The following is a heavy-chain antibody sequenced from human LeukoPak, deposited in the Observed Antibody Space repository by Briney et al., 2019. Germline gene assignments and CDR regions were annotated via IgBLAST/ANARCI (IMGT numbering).Heavy chain of an antibody. CDR3: AREGPLYCSSTSCYAHYFDY. CDR2: IKQDGSEK. D-gene: IGHD2-2*01. V-gene: IGHV3-7*03. Sequence: PGGSLRLSCAASGFTFSSYWMSWVRQAPGKGLEWVANIKQDGSEKYYVDSVKGRFTISRDNAKNSLYLQMDSLRAEDTAVYYCAREGPLYCSSTSCYAHYFDYWGQGTLVTVSS. CDR1: GFTFSSYW. J-gene: IGHJ4*02.